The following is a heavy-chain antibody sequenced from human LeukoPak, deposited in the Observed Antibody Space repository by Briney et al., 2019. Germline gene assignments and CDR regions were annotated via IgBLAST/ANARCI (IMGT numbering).Heavy chain of an antibody. V-gene: IGHV1-69*13. CDR1: GGTFSSYA. J-gene: IGHJ4*02. Sequence: RASVKVSCKASGGTFSSYAISWVRQAPGQGLEWMGGIIPIFGTANYAQKFQGRVTITADESTSTAYMELSSLRSEDTAVYYCARDGYNFYSQAPDYWGQGTLVTVSS. CDR3: ARDGYNFYSQAPDY. CDR2: IIPIFGTA. D-gene: IGHD5-24*01.